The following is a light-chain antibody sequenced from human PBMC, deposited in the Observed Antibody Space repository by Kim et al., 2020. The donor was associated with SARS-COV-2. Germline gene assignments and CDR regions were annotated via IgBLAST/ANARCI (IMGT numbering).Light chain of an antibody. CDR1: SGHSSYI. CDR3: ETWDSNSRV. CDR2: LEGSGSY. J-gene: IGLJ2*01. V-gene: IGLV4-60*03. Sequence: SVKLTCTLSSGHSSYIIAWHQQQPGKAPRYLMKLEGSGSYNKGSGVPDRFSGSSSGADRYLTISNLQSEDEADYYCETWDSNSRVFGGGTQLTVL.